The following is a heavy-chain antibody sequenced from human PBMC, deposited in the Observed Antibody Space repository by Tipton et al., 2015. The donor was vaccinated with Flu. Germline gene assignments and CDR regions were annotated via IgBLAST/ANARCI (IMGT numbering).Heavy chain of an antibody. CDR3: ARDPGDRPPYYFDY. J-gene: IGHJ4*02. Sequence: QVQLVQSGGGVVQPGRSLRLSCAASGFTFSSYGMHWVRQAPGKGLEWVAVIWYDGSNKYYADSVKGRFTISRDNSKNTLYLQMNSLRAEDTAVYYCARDPGDRPPYYFDYWGQGTLVTVSS. D-gene: IGHD7-27*01. CDR2: IWYDGSNK. V-gene: IGHV3-33*01. CDR1: GFTFSSYG.